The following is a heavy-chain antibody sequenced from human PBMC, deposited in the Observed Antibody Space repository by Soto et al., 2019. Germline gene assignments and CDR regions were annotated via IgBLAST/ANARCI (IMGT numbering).Heavy chain of an antibody. D-gene: IGHD6-13*01. Sequence: QLQLQESGSGLVKPSQTLSLTCAVSGGSISGTTYSWSWIRQPPGKGLEWIGYIYDSWNTYYNPSLKSPFSISVARSQIPVSLKLSSVTAADTAVYYCARGQGAAAGHSNVDYWGQGALVTVSS. V-gene: IGHV4-30-2*01. J-gene: IGHJ4*02. CDR1: GGSISGTTYS. CDR2: IYDSWNT. CDR3: ARGQGAAAGHSNVDY.